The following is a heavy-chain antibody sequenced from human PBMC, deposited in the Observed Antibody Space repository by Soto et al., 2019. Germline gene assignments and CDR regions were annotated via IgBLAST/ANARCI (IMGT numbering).Heavy chain of an antibody. CDR3: ARDKITCLFDY. Sequence: QVQLQQWGAGLLKPSETLSLTCAVYGGSFSGYDWTWIRQPPGTGLEWIGEINHSGSSNYNPSLKXXVTMSVDTSQNQFSLKLTSVTAADTAVYYCARDKITCLFDYWGPGPLVTVSS. CDR2: INHSGSS. D-gene: IGHD3-10*01. V-gene: IGHV4-34*01. J-gene: IGHJ4*02. CDR1: GGSFSGYD.